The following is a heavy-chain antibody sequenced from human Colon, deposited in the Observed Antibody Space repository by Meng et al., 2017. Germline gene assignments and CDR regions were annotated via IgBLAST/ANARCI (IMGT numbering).Heavy chain of an antibody. Sequence: GESLKISCAASGFTFSSYWMSWVRQAPGKGLEWVAHIKQDGSGEYYVDSVKGRFTISRDNAKNSLSLQMNSLRAEDTAVYYCAKEGHYDILTGYYKTPYYYYGMDVWGQGTTVTVSS. CDR1: GFTFSSYW. D-gene: IGHD3-9*01. CDR2: IKQDGSGE. CDR3: AKEGHYDILTGYYKTPYYYYGMDV. V-gene: IGHV3-7*03. J-gene: IGHJ6*02.